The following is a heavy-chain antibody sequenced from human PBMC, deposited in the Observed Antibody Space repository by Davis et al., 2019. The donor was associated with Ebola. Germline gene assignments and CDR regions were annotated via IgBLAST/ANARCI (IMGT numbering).Heavy chain of an antibody. CDR2: LIPSGGAT. Sequence: ASVKVSCKASGYIFTKYYIHWVRQVPGQGLEWMGLLIPSGGATSYAQNFQGKVTMTRDTSTNTAYMELSSLRSDDTAVYYCARVMGETTTGYFDYWGQGTLVTGSS. V-gene: IGHV1-46*01. J-gene: IGHJ4*02. CDR1: GYIFTKYY. D-gene: IGHD1-1*01. CDR3: ARVMGETTTGYFDY.